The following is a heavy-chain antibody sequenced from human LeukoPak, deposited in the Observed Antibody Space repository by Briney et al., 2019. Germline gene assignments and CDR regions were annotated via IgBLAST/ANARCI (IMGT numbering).Heavy chain of an antibody. Sequence: LETLSLTCAVCGESFRVYYWRWIRHPPGWGREWSGEMGHSGSTNNNPSLKSRVTISVDTSKNQFSLKLTSVTAADTAVYYCARGRTTVTTLRRYYNGMDVWGQGTTVTVPS. CDR1: GESFRVYY. J-gene: IGHJ6*02. D-gene: IGHD4-17*01. CDR3: ARGRTTVTTLRRYYNGMDV. CDR2: MGHSGST. V-gene: IGHV4-34*01.